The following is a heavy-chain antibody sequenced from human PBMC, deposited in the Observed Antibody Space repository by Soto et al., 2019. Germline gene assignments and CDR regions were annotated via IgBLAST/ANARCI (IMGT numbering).Heavy chain of an antibody. CDR3: AGYYDFWSGYSAPFDY. D-gene: IGHD3-3*01. CDR1: GFTFSSYA. Sequence: PGGSLRLSCAASGFTFSSYAMSWVRQAPGKGLEWVSAISGSGGSTYYADSVKGRFTISRDNSKNTLYLQMNSLRAEDTAVYYCAGYYDFWSGYSAPFDYWGQGTLVTVSS. CDR2: ISGSGGST. J-gene: IGHJ4*02. V-gene: IGHV3-23*01.